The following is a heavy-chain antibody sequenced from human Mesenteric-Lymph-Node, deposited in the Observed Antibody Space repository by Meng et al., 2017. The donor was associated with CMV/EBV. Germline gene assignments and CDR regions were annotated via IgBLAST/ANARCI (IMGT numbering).Heavy chain of an antibody. D-gene: IGHD3-16*01. CDR3: ARAYYDYVWRINWFDP. V-gene: IGHV4-59*01. CDR1: GGSLISYY. Sequence: SGGSLISYYWSWVRQPPGKGLEWIGYIYYTGSTNYNPSLKSRVTISVDTSKNQFSLRLSSVTAADTAVYFCARAYYDYVWRINWFDPWGQGTLVTVSS. CDR2: IYYTGST. J-gene: IGHJ5*02.